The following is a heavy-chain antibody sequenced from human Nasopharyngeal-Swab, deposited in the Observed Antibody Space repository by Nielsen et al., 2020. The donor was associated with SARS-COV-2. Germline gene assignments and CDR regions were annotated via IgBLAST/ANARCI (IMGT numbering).Heavy chain of an antibody. Sequence: WIRQPPGKGLEWVSTVSGTANRTSYADSVKGRFTISRDNSKNTLYLQMNSLRAEDTALYYYAKDGTPDYDFWSTYYRDSYNYYMDVWGKGTTVTVSS. D-gene: IGHD3-3*01. CDR2: VSGTANRT. J-gene: IGHJ6*03. CDR3: AKDGTPDYDFWSTYYRDSYNYYMDV. V-gene: IGHV3-23*01.